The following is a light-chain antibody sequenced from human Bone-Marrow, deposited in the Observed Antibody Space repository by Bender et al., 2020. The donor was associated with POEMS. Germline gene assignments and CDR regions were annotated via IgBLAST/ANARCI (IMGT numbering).Light chain of an antibody. CDR1: TSKIGTYF. J-gene: IGLJ2*01. Sequence: QSLLTQPPSVSAAPGQRITISCSGSTSKIGTYFVSWYQHVPGTAPRLLIYDNDRRPSGIPDRFSGAKSASSAALGITGLQTGDQTDYYCAMSHRSLPGSVVFGGGTKLTVL. CDR3: AMSHRSLPGSVV. CDR2: DND. V-gene: IGLV1-51*01.